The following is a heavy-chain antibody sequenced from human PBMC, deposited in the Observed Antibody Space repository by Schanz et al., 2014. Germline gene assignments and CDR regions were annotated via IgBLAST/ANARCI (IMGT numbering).Heavy chain of an antibody. Sequence: QVQLVESGGGVVRPGRSLRLSCAASGFTFNNYGMHWVRQAPGKGLEWVAVIWYDGNNKFYADSVKGRFIIPRDNSKNTLYLQMNSLRAEDTAVYYCAKIRYDSSGYYLPYYGMDVWGQGTTVIVSS. D-gene: IGHD3-22*01. CDR3: AKIRYDSSGYYLPYYGMDV. J-gene: IGHJ6*02. CDR2: IWYDGNNK. V-gene: IGHV3-33*06. CDR1: GFTFNNYG.